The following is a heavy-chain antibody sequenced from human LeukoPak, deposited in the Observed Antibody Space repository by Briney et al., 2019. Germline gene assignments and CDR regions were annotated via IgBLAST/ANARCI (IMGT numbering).Heavy chain of an antibody. CDR3: AKDTGSYSSGWYFDY. J-gene: IGHJ4*02. CDR2: ISTGGTT. CDR1: GFTVSTNY. V-gene: IGHV3-53*01. Sequence: GRSLRLSCAASGFTVSTNYMSWVRQVSGEGLEFVSLISTGGTTHYADSVKGRFSISSDNSKNTLYLQMNSLRAEDTAVYYCAKDTGSYSSGWYFDYWGQGTLVTVSS. D-gene: IGHD6-19*01.